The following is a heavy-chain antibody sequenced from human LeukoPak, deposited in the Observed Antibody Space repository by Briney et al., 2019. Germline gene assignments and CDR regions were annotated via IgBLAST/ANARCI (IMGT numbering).Heavy chain of an antibody. D-gene: IGHD1-26*01. J-gene: IGHJ4*02. Sequence: SGTLSLTCTVSGGSISSGGYYWSWIRQHPGQGLEWIGYIYYSGSTYYNPSLKSRVTISVDTSENQFSLNLSSVTAADTAVYYCARDSVSTGVVRAFDYWGQGTLVTVSS. CDR1: GGSISSGGYY. CDR2: IYYSGST. CDR3: ARDSVSTGVVRAFDY. V-gene: IGHV4-31*03.